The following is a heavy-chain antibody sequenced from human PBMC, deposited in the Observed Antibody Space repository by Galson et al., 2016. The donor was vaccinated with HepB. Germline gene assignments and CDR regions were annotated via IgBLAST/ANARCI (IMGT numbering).Heavy chain of an antibody. D-gene: IGHD5-12*01. CDR3: ARGPWLSAAPPPYYLDS. CDR2: VYHTGNS. V-gene: IGHV4-4*02. Sequence: SETLSLTCELFGGSIKTTTWWTWVRQTPGKGLEWIGEVYHTGNSNSNPSLASRVTISADTPRNIFSLNLTSVTAADTALYFCARGPWLSAAPPPYYLDSWGPGTLVTVST. J-gene: IGHJ4*02. CDR1: GGSIKTTTW.